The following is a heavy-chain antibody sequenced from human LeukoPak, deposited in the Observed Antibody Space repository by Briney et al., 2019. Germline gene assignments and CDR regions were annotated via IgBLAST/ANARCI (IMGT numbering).Heavy chain of an antibody. CDR3: AGGAKVLRYFDWSRLGGPVDV. J-gene: IGHJ6*04. D-gene: IGHD3-9*01. V-gene: IGHV4-4*02. CDR1: GGSISSSNW. CDR2: IYHSGST. Sequence: SETLSLTCAVSGGSISSSNWWSWVRQPPGKGLEWIGEIYHSGSTNYNPSLKSRVTISVDKSKNQFSLKLSSVTAADTAVYYCAGGAKVLRYFDWSRLGGPVDVWGKGTTVTVSS.